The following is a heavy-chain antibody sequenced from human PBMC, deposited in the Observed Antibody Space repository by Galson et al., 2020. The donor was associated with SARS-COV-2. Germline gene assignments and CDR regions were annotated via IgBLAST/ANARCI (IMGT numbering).Heavy chain of an antibody. CDR1: GYSFTSYW. J-gene: IGHJ5*02. CDR3: ARARPPAGTFDP. CDR2: IDPSDSYT. D-gene: IGHD1-1*01. Sequence: HGESLKISCKGSGYSFTSYWISWVRQMPGKGPEWMGRIDPSDSYTNYSPSFQGHVTIPADKSISTAYLQWSSLKASDTAMYYCARARPPAGTFDPRGQGTLVTVSS. V-gene: IGHV5-10-1*01.